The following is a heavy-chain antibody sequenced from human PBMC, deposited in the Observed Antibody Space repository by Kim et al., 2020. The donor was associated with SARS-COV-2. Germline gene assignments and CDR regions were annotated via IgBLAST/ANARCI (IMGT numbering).Heavy chain of an antibody. D-gene: IGHD1-26*01. Sequence: TGSTNYNPSIASRVTMSVDTSKNQFSLKLRSVTAADTAVYYCARYSGSFHYWGQGALVTVSS. CDR3: ARYSGSFHY. V-gene: IGHV4-59*10. J-gene: IGHJ4*02. CDR2: TGST.